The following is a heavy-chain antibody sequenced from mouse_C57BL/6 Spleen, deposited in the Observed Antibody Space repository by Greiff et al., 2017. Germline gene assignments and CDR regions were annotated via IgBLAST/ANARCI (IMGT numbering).Heavy chain of an antibody. V-gene: IGHV3-1*01. CDR2: ISYSGST. Sequence: EVKLQESGPGMVKPSQSLSLTCTVTGYSITSGYDWHWIRHFPGNKLEWMGYISYSGSTNYNPSLKSRISITHDTSKNHFFLKLNSVTTEDTATYYCARDGYYSAMDYWGQGTSVTVSS. J-gene: IGHJ4*01. D-gene: IGHD2-3*01. CDR1: GYSITSGYD. CDR3: ARDGYYSAMDY.